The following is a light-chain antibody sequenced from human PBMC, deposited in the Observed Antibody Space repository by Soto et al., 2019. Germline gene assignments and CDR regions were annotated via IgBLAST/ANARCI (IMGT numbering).Light chain of an antibody. CDR1: SSDVDYNR. J-gene: IGLJ3*02. CDR2: EVT. CDR3: SSYTVRRSWV. V-gene: IGLV2-14*01. Sequence: QSALTQTASVTGSPGQSITISCTGTSSDVDYNRVSWYQQYPGTAPKLMISEVTNRPSGVSDRFSGSKSGNTASLTISGLQREDEADYYCSSYTVRRSWVFGGGTKLTVL.